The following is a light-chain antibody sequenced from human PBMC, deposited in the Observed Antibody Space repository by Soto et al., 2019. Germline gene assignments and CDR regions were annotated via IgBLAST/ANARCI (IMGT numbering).Light chain of an antibody. Sequence: EIVLTQSPGTLSLSPGERATLSCRASQSVSSSYLACYQQKPGQAPRLLIYGASSRATGIPDRFSGSGSGTDFTLTISRLEPEDFAVYYCQQYGSSPPVTFGQGTKV. V-gene: IGKV3-20*01. CDR3: QQYGSSPPVT. CDR1: QSVSSSY. J-gene: IGKJ1*01. CDR2: GAS.